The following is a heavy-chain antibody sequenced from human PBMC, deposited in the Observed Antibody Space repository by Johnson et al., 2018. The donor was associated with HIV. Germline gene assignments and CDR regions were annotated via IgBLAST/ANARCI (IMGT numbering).Heavy chain of an antibody. Sequence: VQLVESGGGVVQPGGSLRLSCAASGFTFDDYGMSWVRQAPGKGLEWVSTIGTAVDTYYPGSVKGRFTISRENAKNSLYLQMSRLRAGDTAGYYCARVLGDCSGDCSPGAFDIWGQGTMVTVSS. CDR1: GFTFDDYG. D-gene: IGHD2-21*02. V-gene: IGHV3-13*01. CDR3: ARVLGDCSGDCSPGAFDI. J-gene: IGHJ3*02. CDR2: IGTAVDT.